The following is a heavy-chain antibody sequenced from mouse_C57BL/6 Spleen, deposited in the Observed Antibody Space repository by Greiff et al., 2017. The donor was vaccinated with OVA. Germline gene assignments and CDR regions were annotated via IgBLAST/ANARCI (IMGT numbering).Heavy chain of an antibody. CDR3: AGDGYYAMDY. D-gene: IGHD2-3*01. CDR2: INPNYGGT. CDR1: GYTFTDYN. V-gene: IGHV1-22*01. J-gene: IGHJ4*01. Sequence: VQLKESGPELVKPGASVKMSCKASGYTFTDYNMHWVKQSHGKSLEWIGYINPNYGGTSYHQKFKGKATLTVNKSSSTAYMELRSLTSEDSAVYYCAGDGYYAMDYWGQGTSVTVSS.